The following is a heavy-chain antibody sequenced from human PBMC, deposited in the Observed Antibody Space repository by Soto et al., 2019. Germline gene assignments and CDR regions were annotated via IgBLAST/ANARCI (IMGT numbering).Heavy chain of an antibody. J-gene: IGHJ6*02. V-gene: IGHV1-46*01. CDR3: ARGGITIFGVVIIGAPLNV. CDR2: INPSGGST. Sequence: ASVKVSCKASGYTFTSYYMHWVRQAPGQGLEWMGIINPSGGSTSYAQKFQGRVTMTRDTSTSTVYMELSSLRSEDTAVYYCARGGITIFGVVIIGAPLNVWGQGTTVTVSS. CDR1: GYTFTSYY. D-gene: IGHD3-3*01.